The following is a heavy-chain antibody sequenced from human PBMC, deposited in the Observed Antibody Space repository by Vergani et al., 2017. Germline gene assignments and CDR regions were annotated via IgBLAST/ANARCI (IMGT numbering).Heavy chain of an antibody. CDR2: VSGSSATP. J-gene: IGHJ4*02. V-gene: IGHV3-23*01. CDR1: GFRFPGYA. Sequence: EVQLLESGGGLVQPGGSLRLSCEASGFRFPGYAMSWVRQAPGKGLEWVSSVSGSSATPYYADSVKGRFIISRDNSKNTLHLQMNSLRADDTAVYYCTKGSRGYTGYLFDYWGQGSLASVSS. CDR3: TKGSRGYTGYLFDY. D-gene: IGHD5-12*01.